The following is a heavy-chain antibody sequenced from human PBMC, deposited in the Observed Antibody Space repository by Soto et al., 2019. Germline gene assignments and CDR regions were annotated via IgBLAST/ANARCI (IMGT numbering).Heavy chain of an antibody. V-gene: IGHV1-18*01. D-gene: IGHD5-12*01. CDR3: AREGVAPYYYYGMDV. J-gene: IGHJ6*02. CDR2: ISSYNGDT. CDR1: GYTFTRSG. Sequence: QVQLVQSGAEVKKPGASVKVSCKASGYTFTRSGISWVRQAPGQGPEWMGWISSYNGDTNYAQTFQGRATMTTDTSTSTAYMELRSLRSDATAVYYCAREGVAPYYYYGMDVWGQGTPVTVSS.